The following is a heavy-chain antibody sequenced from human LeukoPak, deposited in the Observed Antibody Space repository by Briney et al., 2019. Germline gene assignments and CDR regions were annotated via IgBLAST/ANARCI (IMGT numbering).Heavy chain of an antibody. CDR1: GFTFSSYG. CDR3: ARERWEYSSSGEDFDY. Sequence: PGGSLRLSCAASGFTFSSYGMHWVRQAPGKGLEWVSSISSSSSYIYYADSVKGRFTISRDNAKNSLYLQMNSLRAEDTAVYYCARERWEYSSSGEDFDYWGQGTLVTVSS. V-gene: IGHV3-21*01. D-gene: IGHD6-13*01. J-gene: IGHJ4*02. CDR2: ISSSSSYI.